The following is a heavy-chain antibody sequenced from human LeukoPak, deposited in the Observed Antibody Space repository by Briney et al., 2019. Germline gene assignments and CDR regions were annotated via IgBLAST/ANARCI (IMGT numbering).Heavy chain of an antibody. CDR1: GFTVSSNY. D-gene: IGHD2-21*01. CDR3: ASGLYGMDV. V-gene: IGHV3-66*01. Sequence: GGSLRLSCAASGFTVSSNYMSWVRQAPGRWLEWVSMIYAGGSTYYADSVKGRFTISRDNSKNTLYLQMNSLRAEDTAVYYCASGLYGMDVWGQGTTVTVSS. CDR2: IYAGGST. J-gene: IGHJ6*02.